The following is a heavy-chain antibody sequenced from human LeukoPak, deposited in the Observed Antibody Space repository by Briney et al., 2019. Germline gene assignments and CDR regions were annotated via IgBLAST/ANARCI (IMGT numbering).Heavy chain of an antibody. Sequence: ASVKVSCKASGYTFTSYYMHWVRQAPGQGLEWMGIINPSGGSTKYAQKFQGRFTMTRDTSTSTVYMEVSSLTSEDTAVYYCAREGTYDRSGYYIDYWGQGTLVTVSS. CDR2: INPSGGST. D-gene: IGHD3-22*01. J-gene: IGHJ4*02. V-gene: IGHV1-46*01. CDR3: AREGTYDRSGYYIDY. CDR1: GYTFTSYY.